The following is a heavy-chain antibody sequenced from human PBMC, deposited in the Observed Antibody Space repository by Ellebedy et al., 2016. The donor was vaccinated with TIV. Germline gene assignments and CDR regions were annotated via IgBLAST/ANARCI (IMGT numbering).Heavy chain of an antibody. D-gene: IGHD3-22*01. CDR1: GYRFTNYW. J-gene: IGHJ4*02. Sequence: GESLKISXKGAGYRFTNYWIGWVRQMPGKGLEWMGIIFPGDSDTRYSQSFRGQVTISADNSISTAYLQWSSLKASDTAMYYCASPHDSSSSFDYWGQGTRVTVSS. V-gene: IGHV5-51*01. CDR3: ASPHDSSSSFDY. CDR2: IFPGDSDT.